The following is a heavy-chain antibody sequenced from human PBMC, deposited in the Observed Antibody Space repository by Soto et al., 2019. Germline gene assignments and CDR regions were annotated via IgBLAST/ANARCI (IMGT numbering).Heavy chain of an antibody. J-gene: IGHJ4*02. CDR2: IWYDGSNK. V-gene: IGHV3-33*01. CDR3: ARDRRYYDSSGYRKGSTQRGYYFDY. D-gene: IGHD3-22*01. CDR1: GFTFSSYG. Sequence: GGSLRLSCAASGFTFSSYGMHWVRQAPGKGLEWVAVIWYDGSNKYYADSVKGRFTISRDNSKNTLYLQMNSLRAEDTAVYYCARDRRYYDSSGYRKGSTQRGYYFDYWGQGT.